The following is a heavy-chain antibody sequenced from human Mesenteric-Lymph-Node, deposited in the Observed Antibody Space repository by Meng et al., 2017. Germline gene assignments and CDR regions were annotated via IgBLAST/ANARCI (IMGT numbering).Heavy chain of an antibody. CDR1: GFTFSSYA. V-gene: IGHV3-23*01. CDR3: AKDRVGATPDY. CDR2: ISGSGGST. Sequence: GESLKISCAASGFTFSSYAMSWVRQAPGKGLEWVSAISGSGGSTYYADSVKGRFTISRDNSKNTLYLQMNSLRAEDTAVYYCAKDRVGATPDYWGQGTLVTVSS. J-gene: IGHJ4*02. D-gene: IGHD1-26*01.